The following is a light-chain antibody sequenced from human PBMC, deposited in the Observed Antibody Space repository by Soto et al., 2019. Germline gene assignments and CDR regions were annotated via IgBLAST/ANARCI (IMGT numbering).Light chain of an antibody. V-gene: IGKV3-15*01. CDR3: QQHNNWPPLT. J-gene: IGKJ3*01. CDR1: QSVSSN. Sequence: EIVMTQSPATLSVSPGERATLSCRASQSVSSNLAWYQHKPGQAPRVLIYGASTRATGIPARFSGSGSGTEFTLTISSLQSEDFAVYYCQQHNNWPPLTFGPGTKGDIK. CDR2: GAS.